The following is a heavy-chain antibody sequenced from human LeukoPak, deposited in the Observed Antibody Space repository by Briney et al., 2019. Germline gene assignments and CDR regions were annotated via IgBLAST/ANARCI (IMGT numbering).Heavy chain of an antibody. V-gene: IGHV3-30-3*01. Sequence: GGSLRLSCAASGFTFSSYAMHWVRQAPGKGLEWVAVMLYDENNKNYADSVKGRFTISRDNPKSTLYLQMNSLRAEDTAVYYCAKDHLVTDWGQGTLVTVSS. CDR3: AKDHLVTD. D-gene: IGHD2-21*01. J-gene: IGHJ4*02. CDR2: MLYDENNK. CDR1: GFTFSSYA.